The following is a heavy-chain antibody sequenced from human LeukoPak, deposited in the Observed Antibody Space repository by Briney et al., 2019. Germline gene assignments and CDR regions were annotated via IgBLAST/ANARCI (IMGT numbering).Heavy chain of an antibody. CDR3: ARDQGGSYYWFDP. J-gene: IGHJ5*02. V-gene: IGHV1-18*01. Sequence: GASVKVSCKASGGTFSSYAISWVRQAPGQGLEWMGWISAYNGNTNYAQNLQGRVTMTTDTSTSTAYMELRSLRSDDTAVYFCARDQGGSYYWFDPWGQGTLVTVSS. D-gene: IGHD1-26*01. CDR1: GGTFSSYA. CDR2: ISAYNGNT.